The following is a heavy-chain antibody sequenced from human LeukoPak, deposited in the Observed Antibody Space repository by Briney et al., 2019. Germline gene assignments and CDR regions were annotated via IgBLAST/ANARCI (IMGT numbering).Heavy chain of an antibody. CDR1: GLTFSNAW. CDR2: IKSKTDGGTT. Sequence: PGGSLRLSCAASGLTFSNAWMIWVRQAPGKGLEWVGRIKSKTDGGTTDYAAPVKGRFTISRDDSKNTLCLQMNSLKTEDTAVYYCTTDPLPYYYISLDYWGPGTLVTVSS. D-gene: IGHD3-9*01. J-gene: IGHJ4*02. V-gene: IGHV3-15*01. CDR3: TTDPLPYYYISLDY.